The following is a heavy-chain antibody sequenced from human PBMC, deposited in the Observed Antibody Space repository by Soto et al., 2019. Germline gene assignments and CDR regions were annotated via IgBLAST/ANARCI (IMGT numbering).Heavy chain of an antibody. CDR3: ASRQQQVALIDY. Sequence: PSETLSLTCNVSGGSISSGNYYWSWIRQAPGKGLEWIGHIFYGGTTYYNPPLKSRVTISEDAPNNQFSLTLTSVTAADTAVYYCASRQQQVALIDYWGQGTLVTVSS. D-gene: IGHD6-13*01. J-gene: IGHJ4*02. CDR1: GGSISSGNYY. V-gene: IGHV4-30-4*08. CDR2: IFYGGTT.